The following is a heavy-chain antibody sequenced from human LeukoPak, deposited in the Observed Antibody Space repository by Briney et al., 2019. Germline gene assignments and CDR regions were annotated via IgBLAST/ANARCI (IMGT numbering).Heavy chain of an antibody. CDR1: GYSLGSYY. D-gene: IGHD6-19*01. V-gene: IGHV1-46*01. J-gene: IGHJ6*03. CDR3: ARDLIAVAGTEGKQPHYYYYMEV. CDR2: VNPSGGNT. Sequence: ASVKVSCKASGYSLGSYYIHWVRQAPGQGLEWMGMVNPSGGNTPYAEEFEGRVTMTGDMSTSTVYMELSSLRSEDTAVYYCARDLIAVAGTEGKQPHYYYYMEVWGKGTTVTVSS.